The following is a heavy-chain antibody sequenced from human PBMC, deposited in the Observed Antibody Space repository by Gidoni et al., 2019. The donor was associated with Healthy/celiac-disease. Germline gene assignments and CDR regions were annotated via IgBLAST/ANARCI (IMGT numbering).Heavy chain of an antibody. CDR1: GFPFSSYA. V-gene: IGHV3-23*01. J-gene: IGHJ3*02. D-gene: IGHD5-18*01. CDR3: AKDRFAYKLGYSYGLGNAFDI. CDR2: ISGSGGST. Sequence: EVQLLESGGGLVQPGGSLRLSCAASGFPFSSYAMSWVRQAPGKGLEWVSAISGSGGSTYYADSVKGRFTISRDNSKNTLYLQMNSLRAEDTAVYYCAKDRFAYKLGYSYGLGNAFDIWGQGTMVTVSS.